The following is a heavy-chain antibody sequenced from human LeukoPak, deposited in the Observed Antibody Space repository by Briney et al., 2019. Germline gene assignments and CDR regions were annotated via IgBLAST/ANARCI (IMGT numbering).Heavy chain of an antibody. Sequence: PSETLSLTCTVSGGSISSYYWSWIRQPPGKGLEWIGYIYYSGSTNYNPSLKSRVTISVDTSKNQFSLKLSSVTAADTAVYYCARLRNDYVWGSYRYLDGMDVWGQGTTVTVSS. J-gene: IGHJ6*02. D-gene: IGHD3-16*02. CDR1: GGSISSYY. CDR2: IYYSGST. CDR3: ARLRNDYVWGSYRYLDGMDV. V-gene: IGHV4-59*08.